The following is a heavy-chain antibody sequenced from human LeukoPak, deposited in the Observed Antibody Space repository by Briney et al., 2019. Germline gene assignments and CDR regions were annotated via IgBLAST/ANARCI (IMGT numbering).Heavy chain of an antibody. CDR3: ARGWDSSSYFDY. J-gene: IGHJ4*02. V-gene: IGHV4-4*07. CDR2: IYTSGST. D-gene: IGHD3-22*01. Sequence: SETLSLTCTVSGGSISSYYWSWIRQPAGKGLEWIGRIYTSGSTNYNPSLKSRVTISVDTSKNQFSLKLSSVTAADTAVYYCARGWDSSSYFDYWGQGTLVTVSS. CDR1: GGSISSYY.